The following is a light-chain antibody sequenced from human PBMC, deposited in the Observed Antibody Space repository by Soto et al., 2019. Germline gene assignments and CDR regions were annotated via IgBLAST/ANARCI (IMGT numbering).Light chain of an antibody. CDR3: KQSYSTRYT. CDR1: QSISSY. CDR2: AAS. J-gene: IGKJ2*01. V-gene: IGKV1-39*01. Sequence: DIQMTQSPSSLSASVGDRVTITCQASQSISSYLNWYQQKPGKAPKLLIYAASSLRSGVPSRFSGSGSGTDFTLTISSLQPEDFATYYCKQSYSTRYTFGQGTKLEIK.